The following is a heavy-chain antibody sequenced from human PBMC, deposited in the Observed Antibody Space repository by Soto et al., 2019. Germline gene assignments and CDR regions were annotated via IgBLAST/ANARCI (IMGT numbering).Heavy chain of an antibody. CDR1: GGTFSSYA. V-gene: IGHV1-69*13. D-gene: IGHD3-10*01. Sequence: ASVKVSCKASGGTFSSYAISWVRQAPEQGLEWMGGIIPIFGTANYAQKFQGRVTITADESTSTAYMELSSLRSEDTAVYYCARGAGNYYYYGMDVWGQGTTVTVSS. J-gene: IGHJ6*02. CDR2: IIPIFGTA. CDR3: ARGAGNYYYYGMDV.